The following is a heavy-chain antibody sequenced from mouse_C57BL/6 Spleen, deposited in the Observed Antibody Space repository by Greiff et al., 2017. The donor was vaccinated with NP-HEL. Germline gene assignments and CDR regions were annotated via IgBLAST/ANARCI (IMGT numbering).Heavy chain of an antibody. J-gene: IGHJ1*03. CDR3: ARQGYYYGSSSVWYFDV. CDR2: ISNGGGST. Sequence: DVKLVESGGGLVQPGGSLKLSCAASGFTFSDYYMYWVRQTPEKRLEWVAYISNGGGSTYYPDTVKGRFTISRDNAKNTLYLQMSRLKSEDTAMYYCARQGYYYGSSSVWYFDVWGTGTTVTVSS. V-gene: IGHV5-12*01. CDR1: GFTFSDYY. D-gene: IGHD1-1*01.